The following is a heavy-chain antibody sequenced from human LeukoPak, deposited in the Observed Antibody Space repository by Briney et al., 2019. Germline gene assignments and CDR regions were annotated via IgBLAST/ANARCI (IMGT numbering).Heavy chain of an antibody. CDR2: ISSSSNYI. J-gene: IGHJ6*03. CDR1: GFTFSSYS. CDR3: ARGKVRRNIAAAGTASSYYYYYMDV. Sequence: GGSLRLSCAASGFTFSSYSMNWVRQAPGKGLEWVSSISSSSNYIYYADSVKGRFTISRDNAKNSLYLQMNSLRAEDTAVYYCARGKVRRNIAAAGTASSYYYYYMDVWGKGTTVTVSS. D-gene: IGHD6-13*01. V-gene: IGHV3-21*01.